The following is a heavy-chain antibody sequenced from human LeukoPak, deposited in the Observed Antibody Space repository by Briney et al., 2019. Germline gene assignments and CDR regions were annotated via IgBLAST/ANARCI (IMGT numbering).Heavy chain of an antibody. CDR1: GYSISSGYY. CDR2: IYHSGRT. D-gene: IGHD3-22*01. Sequence: SSETLSLTCTVSGYSISSGYYWGWIRQPPGKGLEWIGSIYHSGRTYYNPSLKSRVTISVDTYKNQFSLKLSSVTAADTAGYYCARGVRRGDSSGYCDYWGQGTLVTVSS. V-gene: IGHV4-38-2*02. CDR3: ARGVRRGDSSGYCDY. J-gene: IGHJ4*02.